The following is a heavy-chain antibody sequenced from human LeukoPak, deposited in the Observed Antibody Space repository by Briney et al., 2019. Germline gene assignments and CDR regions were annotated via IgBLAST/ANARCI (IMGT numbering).Heavy chain of an antibody. V-gene: IGHV3-7*05. CDR1: GFTFSRYW. J-gene: IGHJ4*02. D-gene: IGHD3-22*01. CDR2: INDDGSEK. CDR3: ARRFALIVGDYFDC. Sequence: GGSLRLSCAASGFTFSRYWMTWVRQAPGKGPEWVANINDDGSEKYYVDSVKGRFTASRDNAKNSLYLQMNSLRAEDTAVYYCARRFALIVGDYFDCWGQGTLVTVSS.